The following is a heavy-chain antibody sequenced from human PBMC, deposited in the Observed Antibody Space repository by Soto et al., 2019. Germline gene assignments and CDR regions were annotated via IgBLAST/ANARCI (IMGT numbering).Heavy chain of an antibody. CDR2: IYYSGST. CDR1: GGSISSSSYY. D-gene: IGHD1-26*01. CDR3: ATEPKRLIGGSLCFDP. Sequence: PSETLSLTCTVSGGSISSSSYYWGWIRQPPGKGLEWIGSIYYSGSTYYNPSLKSRVTISVDTSTDTAYMELSSLRSEDTAVYYCATEPKRLIGGSLCFDPWGQGTLVTVSS. V-gene: IGHV4-39*07. J-gene: IGHJ5*02.